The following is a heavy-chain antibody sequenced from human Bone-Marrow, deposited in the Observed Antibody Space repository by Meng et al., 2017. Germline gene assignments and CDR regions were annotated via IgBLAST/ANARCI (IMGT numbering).Heavy chain of an antibody. D-gene: IGHD6-6*01. Sequence: GGSLRLSCAASGFYFNNAWMSWVRQAPGKGLEWVGRIKSNTDGGTAEYAAPVAGRFTISRDNAKNSLYLQMNSLRAEDTAVYYCARVIAARSYYYYGMDVWGQGTMVTVSS. CDR2: IKSNTDGGTA. CDR1: GFYFNNAW. V-gene: IGHV3-15*01. J-gene: IGHJ6*02. CDR3: ARVIAARSYYYYGMDV.